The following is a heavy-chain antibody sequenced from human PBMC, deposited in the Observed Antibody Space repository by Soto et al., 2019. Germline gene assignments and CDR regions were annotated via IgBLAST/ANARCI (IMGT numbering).Heavy chain of an antibody. D-gene: IGHD2-21*02. Sequence: PGGPLRPSCAAPGFSFSNFGMHWVRQAPGKGLEWVALISHDGLNTDYADSVRGRFIVSRDNSRNTLSLQMNSLTDDDTAVYYCSKAGGRLSTPLDAWGQGT. CDR3: SKAGGRLSTPLDA. J-gene: IGHJ5*02. CDR1: GFSFSNFG. V-gene: IGHV3-30*18. CDR2: ISHDGLNT.